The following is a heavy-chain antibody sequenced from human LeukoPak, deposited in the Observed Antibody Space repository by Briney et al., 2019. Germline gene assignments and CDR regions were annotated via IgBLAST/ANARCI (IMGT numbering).Heavy chain of an antibody. CDR1: GFTFSSYS. D-gene: IGHD5-12*01. V-gene: IGHV3-21*01. Sequence: SGGSLRLSCAASGFTFSSYSMSWVRQAPGKGLEWVSSISSSSSYIYYADSVKGRFTISRDNAKNSLYLQMNSLRAEDTAVYYCAKGGGYEAQYYYYYLDVWGKGTTVTISS. CDR3: AKGGGYEAQYYYYYLDV. J-gene: IGHJ6*03. CDR2: ISSSSSYI.